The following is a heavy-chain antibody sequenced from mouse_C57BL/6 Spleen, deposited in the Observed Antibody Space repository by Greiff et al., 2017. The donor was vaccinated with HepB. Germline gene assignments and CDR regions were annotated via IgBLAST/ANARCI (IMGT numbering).Heavy chain of an antibody. CDR3: ERDGERHGPFAY. D-gene: IGHD1-1*01. CDR2: ISDGGSYT. J-gene: IGHJ3*01. V-gene: IGHV5-4*01. CDR1: GFTFSSYA. Sequence: EVQGVESGGGLVKPGGSLKLSCAASGFTFSSYAMSWVRQTPEKRLEWVATISDGGSYTYYPDNVKGRFTISRDNAKNNLYLQMRQLKSEDTAMYDCERDGERHGPFAYWGQGTLVTVSA.